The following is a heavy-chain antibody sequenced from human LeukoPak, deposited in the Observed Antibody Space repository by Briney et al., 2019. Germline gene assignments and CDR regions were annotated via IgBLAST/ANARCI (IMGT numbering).Heavy chain of an antibody. Sequence: PGGSLRLSCAASGFTFSSYAMSWVRQAPGKGLEWVSYISSSGSTIYYADSVKGRFTISRDNAKNSLYLQMNSLRAEDTAVYYCARDPQVGPYYYMDVWGKGTTVTVSS. V-gene: IGHV3-48*04. D-gene: IGHD2-15*01. J-gene: IGHJ6*03. CDR1: GFTFSSYA. CDR2: ISSSGSTI. CDR3: ARDPQVGPYYYMDV.